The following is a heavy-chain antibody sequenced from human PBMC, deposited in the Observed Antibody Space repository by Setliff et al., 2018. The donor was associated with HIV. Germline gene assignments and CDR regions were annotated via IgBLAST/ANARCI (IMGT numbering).Heavy chain of an antibody. J-gene: IGHJ4*02. Sequence: SETLSLTCTVSGGSITGHYCGWIRQPPGKGLEWIGTICYIATTNYNPSLKNRVAISVDTSKNQFSLKLTSVTPADTAVYYCARRSGAAVFYYFDYWGQGTLVTVSS. CDR2: ICYIATT. CDR3: ARRSGAAVFYYFDY. CDR1: GGSITGHY. V-gene: IGHV4-59*11. D-gene: IGHD6-13*01.